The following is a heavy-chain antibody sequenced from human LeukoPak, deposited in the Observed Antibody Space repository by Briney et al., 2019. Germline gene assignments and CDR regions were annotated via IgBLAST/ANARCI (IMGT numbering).Heavy chain of an antibody. D-gene: IGHD3-10*01. V-gene: IGHV1-18*03. Sequence: ASVKVSCKASGYTFTSYGISWVRQAPGQGREWMGWISAYNGNTNYAQKLQGRVTMTTDTSTSTAYMELRSLRSDVMAAYYCAREGGSGRPLDYWGQGTLVSVSS. CDR3: AREGGSGRPLDY. J-gene: IGHJ4*02. CDR1: GYTFTSYG. CDR2: ISAYNGNT.